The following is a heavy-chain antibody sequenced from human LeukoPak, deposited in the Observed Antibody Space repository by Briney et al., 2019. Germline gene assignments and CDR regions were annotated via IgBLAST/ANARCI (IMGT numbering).Heavy chain of an antibody. J-gene: IGHJ4*02. D-gene: IGHD5-12*01. CDR3: ARDRVATINPCFDS. V-gene: IGHV3-30*03. Sequence: PGGSLRLSCAASRFTFSSYDMHWVRQAPGKGLEWVAVISYDGSNKYYADPVKGRFTISRDNSKNTLYLQMNSLRAEDTAVYYCARDRVATINPCFDSWAQGTLVTVSS. CDR2: ISYDGSNK. CDR1: RFTFSSYD.